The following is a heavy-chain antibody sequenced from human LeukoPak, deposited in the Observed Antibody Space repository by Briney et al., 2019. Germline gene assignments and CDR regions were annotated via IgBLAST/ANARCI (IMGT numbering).Heavy chain of an antibody. Sequence: GGSLRLSCVASGFTLHDYALHWVRQAPGKGLEWISLISGDGDSTYYADSVKGRFTISRDNSKNSLYLQMSSLRTEDTALYYYAKGVRSGTYYNCFDPWGQGTLVTVSS. V-gene: IGHV3-43*02. CDR3: AKGVRSGTYYNCFDP. J-gene: IGHJ5*02. CDR2: ISGDGDST. CDR1: GFTLHDYA. D-gene: IGHD1-26*01.